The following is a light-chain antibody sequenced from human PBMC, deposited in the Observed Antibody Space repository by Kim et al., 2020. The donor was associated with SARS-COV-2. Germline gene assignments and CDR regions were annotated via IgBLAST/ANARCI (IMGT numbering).Light chain of an antibody. J-gene: IGLJ1*01. Sequence: QSALTQPRSVSGSPGQSVTISCPGTSSDVGGYNYVSWYQQYPGKAPKVMIYDVTKRPSGVPDRFSGSKSGNTASLTISGLQAEDEADYYCCSYAGSNTFWVFGTGTKVTVL. CDR2: DVT. V-gene: IGLV2-11*01. CDR1: SSDVGGYNY. CDR3: CSYAGSNTFWV.